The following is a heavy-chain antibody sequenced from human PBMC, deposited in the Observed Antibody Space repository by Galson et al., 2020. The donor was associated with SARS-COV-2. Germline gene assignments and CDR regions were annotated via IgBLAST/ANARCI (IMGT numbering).Heavy chain of an antibody. Sequence: TGGSLRLSCAVSGFTFSSYSMNWVRQAPGRGLEWVSSISSGSSYIYYADSVKGRFTISSDNAKNLLYLQMNSLRPEDTAVYYCARADEYYDTSGYNIGDAFDIWGQGTMVTVSS. J-gene: IGHJ3*02. CDR1: GFTFSSYS. D-gene: IGHD3-22*01. CDR2: ISSGSSYI. V-gene: IGHV3-21*06. CDR3: ARADEYYDTSGYNIGDAFDI.